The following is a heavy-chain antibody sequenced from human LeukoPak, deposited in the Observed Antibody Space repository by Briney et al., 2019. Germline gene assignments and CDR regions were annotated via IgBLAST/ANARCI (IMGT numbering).Heavy chain of an antibody. CDR2: VSGGGHNT. D-gene: IGHD3-3*01. J-gene: IGHJ4*02. CDR1: GFTFSSYA. V-gene: IGHV3-23*01. CDR3: AKDRSSWYYPFDS. Sequence: GGSLRLSRVASGFTFSSYAMSWVRQAPGKGLEWVSVVSGGGHNTHYADSVKGRFTMSRDNSKRTVYLQMNSLRAEDTAVYYCAKDRSSWYYPFDSWGQGTLVTVSS.